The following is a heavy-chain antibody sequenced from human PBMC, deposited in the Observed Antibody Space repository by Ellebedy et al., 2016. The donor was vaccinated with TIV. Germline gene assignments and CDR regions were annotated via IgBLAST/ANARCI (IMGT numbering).Heavy chain of an antibody. CDR3: TRESFRYFDWDL. CDR1: GFTLSGYW. D-gene: IGHD3-9*01. CDR2: INTDGSST. J-gene: IGHJ4*02. Sequence: GGSLKISCAASGFTLSGYWMHWVRQVPGKGLMWVSRINTDGSSTSYADSVEGRFTITRDNAKKTLYLEMSSLRPEDTAVYYCTRESFRYFDWDLWGQGTLVTVSS. V-gene: IGHV3-74*01.